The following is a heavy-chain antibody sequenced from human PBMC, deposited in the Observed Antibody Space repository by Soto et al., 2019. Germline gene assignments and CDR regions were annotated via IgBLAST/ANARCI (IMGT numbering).Heavy chain of an antibody. CDR2: ISYDGRNK. Sequence: GGSLRLSCAASGFTFSSYGMHWVRQAPGKGLEWVAVISYDGRNKYYADSVKGRFTISRDNSKNTLYLQMNSLRAEDTAVYYCAKDEGYYDSSGYYAPWGQGTLVSVSS. J-gene: IGHJ5*02. V-gene: IGHV3-30*18. CDR1: GFTFSSYG. D-gene: IGHD3-22*01. CDR3: AKDEGYYDSSGYYAP.